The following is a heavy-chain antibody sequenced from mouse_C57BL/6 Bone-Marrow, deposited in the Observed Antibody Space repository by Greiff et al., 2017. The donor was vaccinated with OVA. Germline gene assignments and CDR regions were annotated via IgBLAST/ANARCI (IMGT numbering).Heavy chain of an antibody. Sequence: QVQPQQPGAELVKPGASVKLSCKASGYTFTSYWMHWVKQRPGQGLEWIGMIHPNSGSTNYNEKFKSKATLTVDKSSSTAYMQLSSLTSEDSAVYYCARDSNYVGFAYWGQGTLVTVSA. D-gene: IGHD2-5*01. J-gene: IGHJ3*01. CDR2: IHPNSGST. CDR3: ARDSNYVGFAY. CDR1: GYTFTSYW. V-gene: IGHV1-64*01.